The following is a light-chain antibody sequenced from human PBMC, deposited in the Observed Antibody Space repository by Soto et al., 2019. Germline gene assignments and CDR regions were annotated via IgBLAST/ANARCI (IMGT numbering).Light chain of an antibody. J-gene: IGLJ2*01. CDR3: AAWDNSLNAVV. V-gene: IGLV1-44*01. CDR1: ISNIGSNT. CDR2: SYN. Sequence: QSVLTQPPSASGTPGQRVTISCSGSISNIGSNTVSWFQQLPGAAPKLLIHSYNQRPSGVPDRFSGSKSGTSASLAISGLQSEDEAEYFCAAWDNSLNAVVFGGGTKLTVL.